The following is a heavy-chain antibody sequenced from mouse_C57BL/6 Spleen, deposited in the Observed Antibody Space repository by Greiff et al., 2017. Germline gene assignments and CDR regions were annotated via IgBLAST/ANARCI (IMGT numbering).Heavy chain of an antibody. D-gene: IGHD2-5*01. CDR2: INPNNGGT. J-gene: IGHJ4*01. Sequence: VQLQQSGPELVKPGASVKIPCKASGYTFTDYNMDWVKQSHGKSLEWIGDINPNNGGTIYNQKFKGKATLTVYKSSSTAYMELRSLTSADTSVYYCARPAYYSNYGAMDYWGQGTSVTVSS. CDR1: GYTFTDYN. CDR3: ARPAYYSNYGAMDY. V-gene: IGHV1-18*01.